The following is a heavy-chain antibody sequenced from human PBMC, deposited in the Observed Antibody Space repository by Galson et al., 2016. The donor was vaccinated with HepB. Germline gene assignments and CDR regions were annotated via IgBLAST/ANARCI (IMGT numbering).Heavy chain of an antibody. Sequence: SETLSPTCALHGGTFSGFYWSWIRQSPGKGLEWIGEINHSGATNFNPSLKSRVTMSVDPPKREFSLILHSMTAADAGVYYCARGKGVLSSGFWGQGIPVTVSS. CDR2: INHSGAT. V-gene: IGHV4-34*01. CDR1: GGTFSGFY. D-gene: IGHD3-10*01. CDR3: ARGKGVLSSGF. J-gene: IGHJ4*02.